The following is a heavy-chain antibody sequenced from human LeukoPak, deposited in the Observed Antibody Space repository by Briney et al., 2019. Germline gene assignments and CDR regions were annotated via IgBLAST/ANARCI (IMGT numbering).Heavy chain of an antibody. CDR1: GGSISSYY. Sequence: SETLSLTCTVSGGSISSYYWSWIRQPPGKGLEWIGYIYYSGSTNYNPSLKSRVTISVDTSKNQFSLKLSSVTAADTAVYYCARDLTGTSSFDYWGQGTLVTVSS. D-gene: IGHD1-20*01. V-gene: IGHV4-59*01. CDR2: IYYSGST. CDR3: ARDLTGTSSFDY. J-gene: IGHJ4*02.